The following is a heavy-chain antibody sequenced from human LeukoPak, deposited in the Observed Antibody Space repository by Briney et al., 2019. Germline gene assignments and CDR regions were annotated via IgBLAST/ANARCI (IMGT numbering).Heavy chain of an antibody. J-gene: IGHJ5*02. CDR1: GGSFSGYY. Sequence: SETLSLTCAVYGGSFSGYYWSWIRQPPGKGLEWIGEINHSGSTNYNPSLKSRVTISVDTSKNQFSLKLSSVTAADTAVYYCARGGGYCRSTSCPNTNWFDPWGQGTLVTVSS. CDR2: INHSGST. CDR3: ARGGGYCRSTSCPNTNWFDP. V-gene: IGHV4-34*01. D-gene: IGHD2-2*01.